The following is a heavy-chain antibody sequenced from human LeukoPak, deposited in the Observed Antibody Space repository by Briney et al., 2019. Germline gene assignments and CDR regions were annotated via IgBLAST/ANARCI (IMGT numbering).Heavy chain of an antibody. Sequence: GGSLRLSCAASGFTFSSYAMSWVRQAPGKGLEWVSAISGSGGGTYYADSVKGRFTISRDNSKNTLYLQMNSLRAEDTAVYYCAKGDRVKVVVPGAETYWGQGTLVTVSS. CDR3: AKGDRVKVVVPGAETY. V-gene: IGHV3-23*01. CDR2: ISGSGGGT. D-gene: IGHD2-2*01. J-gene: IGHJ4*02. CDR1: GFTFSSYA.